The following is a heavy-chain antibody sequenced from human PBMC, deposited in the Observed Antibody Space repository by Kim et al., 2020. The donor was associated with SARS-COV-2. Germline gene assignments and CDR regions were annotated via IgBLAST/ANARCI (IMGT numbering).Heavy chain of an antibody. CDR3: ARDSGIAAAGYYGMDV. J-gene: IGHJ6*02. V-gene: IGHV4-31*03. CDR1: GGSISSGGYY. CDR2: IYYSGST. Sequence: SETLSLTCTVSGGSISSGGYYWSWIRQHPGKGLEWIGYIYYSGSTYYNPSLKSRVTISVDTSKNQFSLKLSSVTAADTAVYYCARDSGIAAAGYYGMDVWGQGTTVTVSS. D-gene: IGHD6-13*01.